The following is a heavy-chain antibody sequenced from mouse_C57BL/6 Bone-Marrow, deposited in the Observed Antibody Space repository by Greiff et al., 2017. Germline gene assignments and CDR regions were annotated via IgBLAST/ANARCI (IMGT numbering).Heavy chain of an antibody. J-gene: IGHJ3*01. CDR3: ARQVLGFAY. CDR2: ISSGGSYT. Sequence: EVKLVESGGDLVKPGGSLKLSCAASGFTFSSYGMSWVRQTPDKRLEWVATISSGGSYTYYTPSVKGRFTFYRDNAKNTLYLQVSRLKSEDTAMYYCARQVLGFAYWGQETLVTVSA. V-gene: IGHV5-6*01. CDR1: GFTFSSYG.